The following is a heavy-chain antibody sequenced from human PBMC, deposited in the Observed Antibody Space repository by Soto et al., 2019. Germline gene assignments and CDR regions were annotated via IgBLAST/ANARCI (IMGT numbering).Heavy chain of an antibody. V-gene: IGHV3-30*18. CDR3: AKDIFRVAAAGYFDY. J-gene: IGHJ4*02. Sequence: GGSLRLSCAASGFTFSSYGMHWVRQAPGKGLEWVAVISYDGSNKYYADSVKGRFTISRDNSKNTLYLQMNSLRAEDTAVYYCAKDIFRVAAAGYFDYWGQGTLVTVSS. CDR2: ISYDGSNK. CDR1: GFTFSSYG. D-gene: IGHD6-13*01.